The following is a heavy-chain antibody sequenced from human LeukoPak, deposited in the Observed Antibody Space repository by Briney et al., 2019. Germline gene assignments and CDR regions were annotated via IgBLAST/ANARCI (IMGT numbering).Heavy chain of an antibody. CDR2: IYTSGST. Sequence: SETLSLTCTVSGGSISSYYWSWIRQPAGKGLEWIGRIYTSGSTNYNPSLKSRVTISVDTSKNQFSLKLSSVTAADTAVYYCATGWYLPTLFDYWGQGTLVTVSS. CDR3: ATGWYLPTLFDY. V-gene: IGHV4-4*07. J-gene: IGHJ4*02. D-gene: IGHD6-19*01. CDR1: GGSISSYY.